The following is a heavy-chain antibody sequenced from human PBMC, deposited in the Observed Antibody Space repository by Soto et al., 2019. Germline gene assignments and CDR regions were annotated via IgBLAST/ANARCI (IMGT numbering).Heavy chain of an antibody. V-gene: IGHV3-23*01. CDR2: ISGPGHGR. Sequence: DVQVLESGGGLVQPGGSLTLSCAASGFSFSTYAMSWVRLSPGKGLEWISAISGPGHGRYYARSVKGRFTISRDNSRNPLSLHMNSLGVDDTALYYCVKAQLHGIFDYWGQGTQVTVSS. J-gene: IGHJ4*02. CDR3: VKAQLHGIFDY. CDR1: GFSFSTYA. D-gene: IGHD3-9*01.